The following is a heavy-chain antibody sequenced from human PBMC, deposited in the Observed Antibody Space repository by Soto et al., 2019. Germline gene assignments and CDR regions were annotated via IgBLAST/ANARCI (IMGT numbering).Heavy chain of an antibody. CDR2: IWHDGSHK. V-gene: IGHV3-33*01. CDR3: LRDNNRGYSDS. Sequence: QVQLVESGGGVVQPGRSLRLSCAASGFSFSNYGMHWVRQAPGKGLEWVAVIWHDGSHKYYADSVQGRLTISRDDSMSTLYLQMNSLRAEDTAVYYCLRDNNRGYSDSWGQGTLVTVSS. CDR1: GFSFSNYG. D-gene: IGHD3-22*01. J-gene: IGHJ4*02.